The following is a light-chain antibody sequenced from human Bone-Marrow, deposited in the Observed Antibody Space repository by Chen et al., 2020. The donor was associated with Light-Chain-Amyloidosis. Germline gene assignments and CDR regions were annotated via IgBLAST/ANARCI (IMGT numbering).Light chain of an antibody. Sequence: SYSLKQPPSGAVSPGQTDRITCAGDDLPTKYAYWYQQQPGQAPVLVIHRDTERPSGISERFSGSSAGTTATLTISGVQAEDEADYHCQSADSSGTYDVIFGGGTKLTVL. CDR2: RDT. V-gene: IGLV3-25*03. CDR1: DLPTKY. J-gene: IGLJ2*01. CDR3: QSADSSGTYDVI.